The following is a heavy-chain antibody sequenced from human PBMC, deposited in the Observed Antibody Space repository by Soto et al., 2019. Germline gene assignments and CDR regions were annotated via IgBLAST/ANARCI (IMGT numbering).Heavy chain of an antibody. CDR1: GFTFSSYW. D-gene: IGHD5-12*01. CDR2: IKQDGSEK. CDR3: ARDWGGYSGYENYYYYGMDV. J-gene: IGHJ6*02. Sequence: GGSLRLSCAASGFTFSSYWMSWVRQAPGKGLEWVANIKQDGSEKYYVDSVKGRFTISRDNAKNSLYLQMNSLRAEDTAVYYCARDWGGYSGYENYYYYGMDVWGQGTTVSVSS. V-gene: IGHV3-7*05.